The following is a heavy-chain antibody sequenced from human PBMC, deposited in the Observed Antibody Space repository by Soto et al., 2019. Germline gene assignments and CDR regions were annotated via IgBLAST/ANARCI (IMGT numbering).Heavy chain of an antibody. CDR3: ARVPGYSIGDL. Sequence: QVQLVQSGAEVKKPGASVKVSCKASGYTFTSYAMHWVRQAPGQRLEWMGWINAGNGNKKYSQKFQGRVTITRDTSASTAYMELSSLRSEDTAVYYCARVPGYSIGDLWGRGTLVTVSS. J-gene: IGHJ2*01. CDR1: GYTFTSYA. D-gene: IGHD2-21*01. V-gene: IGHV1-3*01. CDR2: INAGNGNK.